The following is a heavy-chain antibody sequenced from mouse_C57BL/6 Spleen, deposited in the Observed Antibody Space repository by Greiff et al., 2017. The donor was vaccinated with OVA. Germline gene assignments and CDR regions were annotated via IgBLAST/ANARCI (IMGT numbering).Heavy chain of an antibody. D-gene: IGHD2-4*01. J-gene: IGHJ1*03. Sequence: QVQLQQSGAELVRPGASVTLSCKASGYTFTDYEMHWVKQTPVHGLEWIGAIDPETGGTAYNQKFKGKAILTADKSSSTAYMELRSLTSEDSAVYYCTRGQASIYYDYDGGNWYFDVWGTGTTVTVSS. CDR2: IDPETGGT. CDR3: TRGQASIYYDYDGGNWYFDV. CDR1: GYTFTDYE. V-gene: IGHV1-15*01.